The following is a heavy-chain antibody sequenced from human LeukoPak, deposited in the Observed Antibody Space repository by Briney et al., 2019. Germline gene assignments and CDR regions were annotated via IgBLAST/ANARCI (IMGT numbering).Heavy chain of an antibody. Sequence: GGSLRHSCAASGFTFSSYGMHWVRQAPGKGLEWVAFIRYDGSNKYYADSVKGRFTISRDNSKNTLYLQMNSLRAEDTAVYYCAKDLRNWNDVRFDPWGQGTLVTVSS. CDR1: GFTFSSYG. CDR3: AKDLRNWNDVRFDP. J-gene: IGHJ5*02. CDR2: IRYDGSNK. D-gene: IGHD1-1*01. V-gene: IGHV3-30*02.